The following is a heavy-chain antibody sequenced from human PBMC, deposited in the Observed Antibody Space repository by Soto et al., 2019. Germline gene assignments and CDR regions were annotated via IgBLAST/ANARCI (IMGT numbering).Heavy chain of an antibody. J-gene: IGHJ4*02. CDR1: GFTLSSHS. D-gene: IGHD5-18*01. CDR2: ISGSVATK. CDR3: ARAIRGFSYVVDY. Sequence: PGGSLRLSCAAAGFTLSSHSTNWARQPPGKGLEWVSYISGSVATKYYADSVKGRFTISRDNARNSLYLQMSSLSDEDTAVYYCARAIRGFSYVVDYWGQGTLVTVSS. V-gene: IGHV3-48*02.